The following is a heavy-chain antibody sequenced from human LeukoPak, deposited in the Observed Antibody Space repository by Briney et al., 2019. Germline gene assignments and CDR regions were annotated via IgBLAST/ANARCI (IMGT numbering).Heavy chain of an antibody. CDR1: GGSISSSNW. D-gene: IGHD2-15*01. CDR2: IYHSGST. J-gene: IGHJ6*02. Sequence: PSETLSLTCAVSGGSISSSNWWSWVRQPPGKGLEWIGEIYHSGSTNYNPSLKSRVTISVDKSKNQFSLKLSSVTAADTAAYYCARRGGGSYDYYYGMDVWGQGTTVTVSS. CDR3: ARRGGGSYDYYYGMDV. V-gene: IGHV4-4*02.